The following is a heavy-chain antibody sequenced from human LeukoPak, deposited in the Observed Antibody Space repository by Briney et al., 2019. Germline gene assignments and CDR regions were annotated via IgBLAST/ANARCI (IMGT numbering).Heavy chain of an antibody. J-gene: IGHJ3*02. V-gene: IGHV3-21*01. Sequence: GGSLRLSCAPSGFTFSNYGMHWVRPAPGRGLEWVSSISSSNSYIYYPDSVKGRFTISRDNAKNSLYLQMNSLRAEDTAVYYCARLLYGSGFGTFDIWGQGTMVTVSS. CDR2: ISSSNSYI. CDR1: GFTFSNYG. D-gene: IGHD3-10*01. CDR3: ARLLYGSGFGTFDI.